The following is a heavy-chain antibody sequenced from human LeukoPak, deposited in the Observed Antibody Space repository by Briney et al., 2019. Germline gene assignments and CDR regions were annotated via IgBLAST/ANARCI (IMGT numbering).Heavy chain of an antibody. J-gene: IGHJ3*02. D-gene: IGHD3-3*01. CDR1: GFSFSSYS. CDR2: ISSLSNYI. Sequence: PGGSLRLSCVASGFSFSSYSMNWVRQAPGKGLEWVSSISSLSNYIHYADSVKGRFTISRDNAQNSLYLQMNSLRAEDTAVYYCARGSRFGVVERDAFDIWGQGTMVTVSS. CDR3: ARGSRFGVVERDAFDI. V-gene: IGHV3-21*01.